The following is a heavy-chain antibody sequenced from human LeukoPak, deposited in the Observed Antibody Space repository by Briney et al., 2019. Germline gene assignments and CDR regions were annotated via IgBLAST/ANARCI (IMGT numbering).Heavy chain of an antibody. V-gene: IGHV3-53*01. J-gene: IGHJ4*02. Sequence: GGSLRLSCTVSGFPVSSNSMSWVRQAPGKGLEWVSFIYSDNTHYSDSVKGRFTISRDNAKISLYLQMNSLRAEDTAVYYCASDHCTNGVCYTDYFDYWGRGTLVTVSS. D-gene: IGHD2-8*01. CDR3: ASDHCTNGVCYTDYFDY. CDR2: IYSDNT. CDR1: GFPVSSNS.